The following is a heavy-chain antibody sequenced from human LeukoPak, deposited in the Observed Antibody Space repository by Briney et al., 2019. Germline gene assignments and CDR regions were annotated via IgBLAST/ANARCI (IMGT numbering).Heavy chain of an antibody. CDR3: ARAPSTVVTRYFQH. CDR2: INHSGST. V-gene: IGHV4-34*01. J-gene: IGHJ1*01. Sequence: PSETLPLTCAVYGGPFSGYYWSWIRQPPGKGLEWIGEINHSGSTNYNPSLKSRVTISVDTSKNQFSLKLSSVTAVDTAVYYCARAPSTVVTRYFQHWGQGTLVTVSS. D-gene: IGHD4-23*01. CDR1: GGPFSGYY.